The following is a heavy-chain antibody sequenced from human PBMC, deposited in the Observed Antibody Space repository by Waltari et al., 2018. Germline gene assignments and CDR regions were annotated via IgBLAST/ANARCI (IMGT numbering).Heavy chain of an antibody. J-gene: IGHJ6*02. Sequence: EVLLVESGGGLVQPGGSLRLSCAASGFTFNGYWVYWVRQAPGKGLVWVSSFSSNGNSGTYADSVRGRFTISRDNAKNTLYLQRNSLTAEDTAVYYCARAFVNIAARGMDAWGQGTAVTVSS. D-gene: IGHD6-13*01. V-gene: IGHV3-74*01. CDR1: GFTFNGYW. CDR3: ARAFVNIAARGMDA. CDR2: FSSNGNSG.